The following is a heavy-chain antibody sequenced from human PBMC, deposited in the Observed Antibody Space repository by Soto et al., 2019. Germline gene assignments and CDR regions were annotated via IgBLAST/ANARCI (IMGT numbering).Heavy chain of an antibody. D-gene: IGHD6-19*01. Sequence: PSETLSLTCTVSGGSISSYYWSWIRQPPGKGLEWIGYIYYSGSTNYNPSLKSRVTISVDTSKNQFSLKLSSVTAADTAVYYCARDIAVADPYYGMDVWGQGTKVTVSS. CDR2: IYYSGST. CDR3: ARDIAVADPYYGMDV. CDR1: GGSISSYY. V-gene: IGHV4-59*01. J-gene: IGHJ6*02.